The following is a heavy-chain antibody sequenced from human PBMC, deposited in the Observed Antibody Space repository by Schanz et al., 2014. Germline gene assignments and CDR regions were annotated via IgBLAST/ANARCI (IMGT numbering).Heavy chain of an antibody. CDR2: ISGSGGST. CDR3: AKGRFGELSAFDI. CDR1: GFTFSTHA. J-gene: IGHJ3*02. Sequence: EEQLVESGGGLVQPGGSLRLSCAASGFTFSTHAMHWVRQAPGKGLEWVSAISGSGGSTYYADSVKGRFTISRDNSKNTLYLQMNSLRAEDTAVYYCAKGRFGELSAFDIWGQGTMVTVSS. V-gene: IGHV3-23*04. D-gene: IGHD3-10*01.